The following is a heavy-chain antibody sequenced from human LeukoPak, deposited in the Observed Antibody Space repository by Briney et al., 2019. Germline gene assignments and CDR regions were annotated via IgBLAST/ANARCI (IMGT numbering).Heavy chain of an antibody. CDR1: GFTFSHYA. V-gene: IGHV3-64*01. CDR3: ARGAMVRGVIIVHWFDP. Sequence: PGGSLRLSCAASGFTFSHYAMHWVRQAPGKGLEYVSAISSNGGSTYYANSVKGRFTISRDNSNNTLYLQMGSLRAEDMAVYYCARGAMVRGVIIVHWFDPWGQGTLVTVSS. CDR2: ISSNGGST. D-gene: IGHD3-10*01. J-gene: IGHJ5*02.